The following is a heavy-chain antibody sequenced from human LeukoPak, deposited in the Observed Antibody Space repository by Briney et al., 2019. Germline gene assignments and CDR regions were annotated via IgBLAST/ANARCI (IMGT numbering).Heavy chain of an antibody. V-gene: IGHV3-21*01. CDR1: GFTLSSYS. CDR2: ISSSSSYI. CDR3: ARATMITFGGVIVRPFDY. Sequence: AGGSLRLSCAASGFTLSSYSVNWVRQAPGKGLEWVSSISSSSSYIYYADSVKGRFTISRDNAKNSLYLQMNSLRAEDTAVYYCARATMITFGGVIVRPFDYWGQGTLVTVSS. D-gene: IGHD3-16*02. J-gene: IGHJ4*02.